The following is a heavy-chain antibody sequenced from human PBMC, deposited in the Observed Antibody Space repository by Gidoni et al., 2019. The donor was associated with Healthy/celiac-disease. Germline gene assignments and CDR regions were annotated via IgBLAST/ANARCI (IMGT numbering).Heavy chain of an antibody. D-gene: IGHD2-15*01. Sequence: QVQLQESGPGLVKPAQTLSITCTVPGGSISSGGYYWSLIRQHPAKGLEWIGYIYYSGSTYYSPSLKSRVTISVDTSKNQFSLKLSSVTAADTAVYYCARGYIVVVVAATPAGWFDPWGQGTLVTVSS. J-gene: IGHJ5*02. CDR3: ARGYIVVVVAATPAGWFDP. CDR2: IYYSGST. CDR1: GGSISSGGYY. V-gene: IGHV4-31*03.